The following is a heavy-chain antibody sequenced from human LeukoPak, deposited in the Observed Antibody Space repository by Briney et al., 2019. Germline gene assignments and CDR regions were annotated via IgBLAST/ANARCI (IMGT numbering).Heavy chain of an antibody. CDR1: GGCITAYY. CDR3: ASNTGTVFDY. V-gene: IGHV4-59*01. D-gene: IGHD7-27*01. J-gene: IGHJ4*02. CDR2: VYYTGST. Sequence: PSETLSLTCTVSGGCITAYYWSWIRQPPGKGLEWIGYVYYTGSTEYNPSLRGRVTISLEMSKHQFSLNLTSVTAADTAVYYCASNTGTVFDYWGQGALVTVSS.